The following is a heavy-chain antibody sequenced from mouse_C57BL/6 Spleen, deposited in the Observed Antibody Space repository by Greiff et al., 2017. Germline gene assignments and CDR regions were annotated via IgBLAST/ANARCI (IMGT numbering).Heavy chain of an antibody. Sequence: EVKVVESGGDLVKPGGSLKLSCAASGFTFSSYGMSWVRQTPDQRLEWVATISSGGSYTYYPDSVKGRFTISRDNAKNTLYLQMSSLKSEDTAMXYCARQGGYFDYWGQGTSLTVSS. CDR2: ISSGGSYT. J-gene: IGHJ2*02. CDR1: GFTFSSYG. V-gene: IGHV5-6*01. CDR3: ARQGGYFDY.